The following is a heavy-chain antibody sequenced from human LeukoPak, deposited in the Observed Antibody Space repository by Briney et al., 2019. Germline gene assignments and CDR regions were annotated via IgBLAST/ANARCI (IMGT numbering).Heavy chain of an antibody. Sequence: GASVKVSCKASGYTFTGYYMHWVRQAPGQGLEWMGWINPNSGGTNYAQKFQGRVTMTRDTSISTAYMELSRLRSDDTAVYYCARGPLCGGDCYEFDYWGQGTLVTVSS. CDR1: GYTFTGYY. D-gene: IGHD2-21*01. J-gene: IGHJ4*02. V-gene: IGHV1-2*02. CDR3: ARGPLCGGDCYEFDY. CDR2: INPNSGGT.